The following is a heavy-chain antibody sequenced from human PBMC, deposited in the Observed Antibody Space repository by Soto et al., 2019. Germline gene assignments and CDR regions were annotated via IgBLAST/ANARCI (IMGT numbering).Heavy chain of an antibody. CDR2: TSGSGGNP. Sequence: GGSLRLSGAASGFTFANYSMSWVRQAPGKGLEWVSATSGSGGNPYYADSVKGRFTISRDNSKNTLYLQMNSLRAEDTAVFYCARATYHYDSTTYFRVYFDSWGQGALVTVSS. CDR1: GFTFANYS. D-gene: IGHD3-22*01. V-gene: IGHV3-23*01. J-gene: IGHJ4*02. CDR3: ARATYHYDSTTYFRVYFDS.